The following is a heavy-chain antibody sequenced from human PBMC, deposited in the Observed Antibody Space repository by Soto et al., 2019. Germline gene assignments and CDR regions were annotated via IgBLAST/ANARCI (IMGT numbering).Heavy chain of an antibody. D-gene: IGHD3-22*01. CDR1: GFNFSSYG. V-gene: IGHV3-33*01. J-gene: IGHJ4*02. CDR3: ARDQTDSGGYSDS. Sequence: QVQLVESGGGVVQPGGSLRLSCEASGFNFSSYGIHWVRQAPGKGLEWVAIIWNDGSNEYYADSVKGRFTISSDNSKNTVYLQVSKLRAEDTAVYFCARDQTDSGGYSDSWGQGTLVTVSS. CDR2: IWNDGSNE.